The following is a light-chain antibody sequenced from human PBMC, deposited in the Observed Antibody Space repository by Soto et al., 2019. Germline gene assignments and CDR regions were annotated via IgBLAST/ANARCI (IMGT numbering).Light chain of an antibody. CDR2: GAS. V-gene: IGKV3-15*01. Sequence: EIVMTQSPATLSVSPGERVTLSFRASQSVSSSLAWYQQKPGQPPRLLFYGASTRATGIPARFSGSGSGTDFTLTISSLQSEDFAVFYCHQYYNWPLTFGGGTKVDIK. CDR3: HQYYNWPLT. J-gene: IGKJ4*01. CDR1: QSVSSS.